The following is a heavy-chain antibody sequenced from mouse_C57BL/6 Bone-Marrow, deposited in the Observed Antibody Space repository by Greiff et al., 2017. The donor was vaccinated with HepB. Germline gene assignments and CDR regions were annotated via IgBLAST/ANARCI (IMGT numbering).Heavy chain of an antibody. Sequence: VQLQQSGPELVKPGASVKISCKASGYAFSSSWMNWVKQRPGKGLEWIGRIYPGDGDTNYNEKFKGKATLTADKSSSTAYMELRSLTSEDSAVYFCASCIYYYGSSYPYYAMDYWGQGTSVTVSS. CDR1: GYAFSSSW. CDR2: IYPGDGDT. V-gene: IGHV1-82*01. D-gene: IGHD1-1*01. CDR3: ASCIYYYGSSYPYYAMDY. J-gene: IGHJ4*01.